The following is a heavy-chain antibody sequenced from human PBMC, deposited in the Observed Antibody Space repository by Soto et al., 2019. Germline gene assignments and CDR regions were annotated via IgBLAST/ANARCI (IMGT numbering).Heavy chain of an antibody. V-gene: IGHV1-46*01. D-gene: IGHD5-12*01. J-gene: IGHJ4*02. CDR1: GYTFTSHY. CDR2: INPSGGGT. CDR3: ATDPGLRIFDF. Sequence: QVQLVQSGAEVKKPGASVRISCKTSGYTFTSHYVHWVRQAPGQGLEWVGIINPSGGGTPFAQRFPDRVTMTSDTSTSTVFMELSSLRSDDTAIYYCATDPGLRIFDFWGQGTLVTVSS.